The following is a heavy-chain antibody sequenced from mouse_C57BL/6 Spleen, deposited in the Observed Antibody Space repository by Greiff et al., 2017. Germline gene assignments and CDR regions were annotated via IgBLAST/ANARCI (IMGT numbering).Heavy chain of an antibody. CDR3: ARGSSGKGDYYAMDY. D-gene: IGHD3-2*02. J-gene: IGHJ4*01. Sequence: QVHVKQSGAELARPGASVKMSCKASGYTFTSYTMHWVKQRPGQGLEWIGYINPSSGYTKYNQKFKDKATLTADKSSSTAYMQLSSLTSEDSAVYYCARGSSGKGDYYAMDYWGQGTSVTVSS. V-gene: IGHV1-4*01. CDR1: GYTFTSYT. CDR2: INPSSGYT.